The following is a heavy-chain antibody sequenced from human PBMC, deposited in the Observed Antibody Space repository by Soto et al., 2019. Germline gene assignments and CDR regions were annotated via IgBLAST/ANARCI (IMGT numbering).Heavy chain of an antibody. CDR3: ARGMTPPGAPAWYYFDS. D-gene: IGHD2-8*02. CDR1: GAAITGTSY. CDR2: FSLSGTT. J-gene: IGHJ4*02. Sequence: PSETLSLTCTVSGAAITGTSYWIWIRQPAGKVLEWIGRFSLSGTTNYNPSLRSRVTMSADVSKNQFSLRLTSVTAADTALYYCARGMTPPGAPAWYYFDSWGQGTLVTVSS. V-gene: IGHV4-4*07.